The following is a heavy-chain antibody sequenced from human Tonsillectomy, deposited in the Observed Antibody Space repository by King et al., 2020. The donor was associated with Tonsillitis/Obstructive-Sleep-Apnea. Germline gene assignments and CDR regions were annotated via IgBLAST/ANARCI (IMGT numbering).Heavy chain of an antibody. CDR2: INPNRGGT. CDR3: ATTLDTGSFYRDYFDS. CDR1: GYTFTGFF. D-gene: IGHD1-26*01. V-gene: IGHV1-2*04. Sequence: VQLVESGAEVKKPGASVKVSCKASGYTFTGFFLHWVRQAPGHGLEGIGWINPNRGGTEYAQQFRGSVTMTRDTSINTAYMELNRLRCDNTAIYYCATTLDTGSFYRDYFDSWGQGTLLTVSS. J-gene: IGHJ4*02.